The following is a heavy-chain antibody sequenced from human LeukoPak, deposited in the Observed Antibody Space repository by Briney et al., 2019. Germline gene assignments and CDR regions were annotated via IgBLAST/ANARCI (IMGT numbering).Heavy chain of an antibody. J-gene: IGHJ4*02. V-gene: IGHV3-23*01. CDR1: GFTFSTYA. CDR2: ISAGGGST. D-gene: IGHD3-9*01. Sequence: GGSLRLSCAASGFTFSTYAMSWVRQAPGKGLEWVSTISAGGGSTYYADSVKGRFTISRDNSKNTLYLQMNSLRAEDTAVYYCAKGGTEGYDILTGLDYWGQGTLVTVSS. CDR3: AKGGTEGYDILTGLDY.